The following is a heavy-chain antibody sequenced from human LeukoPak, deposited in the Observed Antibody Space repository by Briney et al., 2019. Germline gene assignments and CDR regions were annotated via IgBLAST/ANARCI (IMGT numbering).Heavy chain of an antibody. D-gene: IGHD2-2*01. CDR1: GYTFTSYY. CDR2: INPSGGST. CDR3: ARDPPSNHCSSTSCYEYWFDP. J-gene: IGHJ5*02. V-gene: IGHV1-46*01. Sequence: ASVKVSCKASGYTFTSYYMHWVRQAPGQGLEWMAIINPSGGSTNYAQKFQGRVTMTRDTSTSTVYMELSSLRSEDTAVYYCARDPPSNHCSSTSCYEYWFDPWGQGTLVTVSS.